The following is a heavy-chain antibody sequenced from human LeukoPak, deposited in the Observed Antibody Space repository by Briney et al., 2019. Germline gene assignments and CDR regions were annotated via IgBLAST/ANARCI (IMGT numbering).Heavy chain of an antibody. V-gene: IGHV4-4*07. CDR2: MYFTGII. D-gene: IGHD3-10*01. Sequence: RTSETLSLTCTVSGGSISSHYWSWIRHPAGKGLEWMGRMYFTGIINYNPSLKSRVTMSVDTSKTQFSLKLNSVTAADSAVYYCARGSGVDLAAWGQGILVTISS. CDR3: ARGSGVDLAA. CDR1: GGSISSHY. J-gene: IGHJ5*02.